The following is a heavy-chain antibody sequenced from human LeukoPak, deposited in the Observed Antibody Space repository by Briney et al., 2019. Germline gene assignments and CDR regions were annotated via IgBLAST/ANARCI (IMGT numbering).Heavy chain of an antibody. Sequence: PGGSLRLSCAASGFTFSTYGMHWIRQAPGKGLEWVAFIRYDGDNKYYADSVKGRFTISRDNSKNTLYLQMNSLRVEDTAVYYCAKDRCSNGIGCLYYYMDVWGKGTTVTISS. CDR2: IRYDGDNK. CDR3: AKDRCSNGIGCLYYYMDV. V-gene: IGHV3-30*02. D-gene: IGHD2-8*01. CDR1: GFTFSTYG. J-gene: IGHJ6*03.